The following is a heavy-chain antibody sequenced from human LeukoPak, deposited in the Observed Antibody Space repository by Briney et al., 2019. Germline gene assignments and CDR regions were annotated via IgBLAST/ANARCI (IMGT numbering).Heavy chain of an antibody. CDR3: ARSHYDSSGYYYLDY. CDR1: GYTFTSYG. D-gene: IGHD3-22*01. Sequence: EASVKVSCKASGYTFTSYGISWVRQAPGQGLEWMGWIGAYNGNTNYAQKLQGRVTMTTDTSTSTAYMELRSLRSDDTAVYYCARSHYDSSGYYYLDYWGQGTLVTVSS. J-gene: IGHJ4*02. V-gene: IGHV1-18*01. CDR2: IGAYNGNT.